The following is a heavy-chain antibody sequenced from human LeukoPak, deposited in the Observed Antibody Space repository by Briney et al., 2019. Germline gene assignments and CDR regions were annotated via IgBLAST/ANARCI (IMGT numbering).Heavy chain of an antibody. J-gene: IGHJ4*02. CDR2: ISGSGGST. V-gene: IGHV3-23*01. D-gene: IGHD6-19*01. Sequence: GGSLRLSCAASGFTFSSYAMGWVRQAPGKGLEWVSAISGSGGSTYYADSVKGRFTISRDNSKNTLYLQMNSLRAEDTAVYYCAKDGSGWYRGNFDYWGQGTLVTVSS. CDR1: GFTFSSYA. CDR3: AKDGSGWYRGNFDY.